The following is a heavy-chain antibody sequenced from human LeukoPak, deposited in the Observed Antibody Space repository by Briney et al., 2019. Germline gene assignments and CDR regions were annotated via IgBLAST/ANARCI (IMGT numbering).Heavy chain of an antibody. D-gene: IGHD2-2*02. CDR1: GGSISSYY. CDR2: IYYSGST. V-gene: IGHV4-59*01. CDR3: ARSGVYCSSTSCYSLPGADYYYYYGMDV. J-gene: IGHJ6*02. Sequence: SETLSLTCTVSGGSISSYYWSWIRQPPGKGLEWIGYIYYSGSTNYNPSLKSRVTISVDTSKNQFSLKLGSVTAADTAVYYCARSGVYCSSTSCYSLPGADYYYYYGMDVWGQGTTVTVSS.